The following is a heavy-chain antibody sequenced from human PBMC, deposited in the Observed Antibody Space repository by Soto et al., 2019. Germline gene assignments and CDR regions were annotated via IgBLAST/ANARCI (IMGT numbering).Heavy chain of an antibody. D-gene: IGHD3-10*01. CDR2: IIPILGIA. V-gene: IGHV1-69*02. Sequence: SVKVSCKASGGTFSSYTISWVRQAPGQGLEWMGRIIPILGIANYAQKFQGRVTITADKSTSTAYMELSSLRSEDTAVYYCASSFHYGSGSFYYYYMDVWGKGTTVTVSS. CDR1: GGTFSSYT. J-gene: IGHJ6*03. CDR3: ASSFHYGSGSFYYYYMDV.